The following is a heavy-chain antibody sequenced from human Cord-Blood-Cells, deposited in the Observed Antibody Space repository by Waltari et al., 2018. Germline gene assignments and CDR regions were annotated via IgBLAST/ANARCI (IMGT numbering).Heavy chain of an antibody. CDR2: ISGSGGST. J-gene: IGHJ3*02. D-gene: IGHD6-13*01. CDR3: AKRIAAAAFEI. V-gene: IGHV3-23*04. CDR1: GFTFRRYA. Sequence: EVQLVESGGDLVQPGVSLRVSCGASGFTFRRYAPAWVRQAPGKGPDWVSAISGSGGSTYYADSVKGRFTISRDNSKNTLYLQMNSLRAEDTAVYYCAKRIAAAAFEIWGQGTMVTVSS.